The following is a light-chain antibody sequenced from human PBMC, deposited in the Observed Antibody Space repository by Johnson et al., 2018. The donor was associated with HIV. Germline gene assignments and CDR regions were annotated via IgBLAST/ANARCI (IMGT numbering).Light chain of an antibody. J-gene: IGLJ1*01. CDR1: NSNIGNNY. CDR3: GTWDSSLSGV. Sequence: QSVLTQPPSVSAAPGQKVTISCSGSNSNIGNNYVSWYQHLPGTGPKLLIYENTKRPSGIPDRFSGSKSGTSATLCITGLQTGDEADYYCGTWDSSLSGVFGTGTKVTVL. CDR2: ENT. V-gene: IGLV1-51*02.